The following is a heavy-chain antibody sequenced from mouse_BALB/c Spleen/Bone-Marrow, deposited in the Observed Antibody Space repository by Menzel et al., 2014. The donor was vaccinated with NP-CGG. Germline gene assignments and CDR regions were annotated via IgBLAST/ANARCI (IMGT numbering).Heavy chain of an antibody. CDR3: TRDKGSVFFDY. CDR2: IRDTANGYTA. CDR1: GLTFTDYY. V-gene: IGHV7-3*02. Sequence: VMLVESRGGLVQPGGSLRLCCATSGLTFTDYYMYWVRQPPGKALEWLGFIRDTANGYTAEYSTSVKVRFTISRVHSQSILYLQMIALRGEDSAPYYCTRDKGSVFFDYWGPGTPLTVSS. D-gene: IGHD1-3*01. J-gene: IGHJ2*01.